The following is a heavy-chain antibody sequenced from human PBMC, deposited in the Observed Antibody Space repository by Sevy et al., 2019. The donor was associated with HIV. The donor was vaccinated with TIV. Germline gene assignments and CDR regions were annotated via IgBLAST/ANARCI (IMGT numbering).Heavy chain of an antibody. Sequence: GSLRLSCAASGFTFSNAWMSWVRQAPGKGLEWVGRIKSITDGGTTDYAAPVKGRFTISRDDSKNTLYLQMNSLKTEDTAVYYCTSRITMVRGVLPQYYYGMDVWGQGTTVTVSS. D-gene: IGHD3-10*01. CDR1: GFTFSNAW. V-gene: IGHV3-15*01. CDR3: TSRITMVRGVLPQYYYGMDV. J-gene: IGHJ6*02. CDR2: IKSITDGGTT.